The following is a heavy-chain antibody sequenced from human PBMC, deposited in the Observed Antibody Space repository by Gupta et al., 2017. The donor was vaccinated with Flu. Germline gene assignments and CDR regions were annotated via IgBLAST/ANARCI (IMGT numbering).Heavy chain of an antibody. Sequence: PGKGLEWVASIKQDGSEEYYVDSVKGRFTISRDNTKNSLYLQMKSLRAEDTAVYYCARDRWEGGSNARNIFDTWGQGTLVTVSS. CDR3: ARDRWEGGSNARNIFDT. J-gene: IGHJ4*02. V-gene: IGHV3-7*01. D-gene: IGHD1-26*01. CDR2: IKQDGSEE.